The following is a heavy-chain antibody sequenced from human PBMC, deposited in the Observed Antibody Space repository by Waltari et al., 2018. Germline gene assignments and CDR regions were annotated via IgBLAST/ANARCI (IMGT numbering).Heavy chain of an antibody. CDR1: GKTFTDYY. Sequence: EVQLVQSGAEVKKPGATVKISCKVSGKTFTDYYMHWVQQAPGKGLEWMGLVDPEDREPLYAAKSQGIVTIPADTSTDTAYMELSSLRSEHTAVYYCAPVQQYYYYGMDVWGQGTTVTVSS. J-gene: IGHJ6*02. CDR3: APVQQYYYYGMDV. D-gene: IGHD1-1*01. CDR2: VDPEDREP. V-gene: IGHV1-69-2*01.